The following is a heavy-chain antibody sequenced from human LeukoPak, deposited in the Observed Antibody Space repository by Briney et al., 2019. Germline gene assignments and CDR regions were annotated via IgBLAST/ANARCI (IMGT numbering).Heavy chain of an antibody. V-gene: IGHV4-34*01. D-gene: IGHD2-21*02. J-gene: IGHJ3*02. Sequence: SETLSLTCAVYGGSFSGYYWSWIRQPPGKGLEWIGEINHSGSTNYNPSLKSRVTISVDTSKNQFSLKLSSVTAADTAVYYCARVRQLAYRGGDCYSGDAFDIWGQGTMVTVSS. CDR1: GGSFSGYY. CDR3: ARVRQLAYRGGDCYSGDAFDI. CDR2: INHSGST.